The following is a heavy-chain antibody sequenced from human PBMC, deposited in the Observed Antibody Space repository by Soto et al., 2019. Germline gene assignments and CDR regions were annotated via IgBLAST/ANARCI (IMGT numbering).Heavy chain of an antibody. CDR3: ARGDVFGTGAAPSYYGMDV. J-gene: IGHJ6*02. CDR2: ISYDGSNK. V-gene: IGHV3-30-3*01. D-gene: IGHD1-26*01. CDR1: GFTFSSYA. Sequence: GGSLRLSCAASGFTFSSYAMHWVRQAPGKGLEWVAVISYDGSNKYYADSVKGRFTISRDNSKNTLYLQMNSLRAEDTAVYYCARGDVFGTGAAPSYYGMDVWGQGTTVPVSS.